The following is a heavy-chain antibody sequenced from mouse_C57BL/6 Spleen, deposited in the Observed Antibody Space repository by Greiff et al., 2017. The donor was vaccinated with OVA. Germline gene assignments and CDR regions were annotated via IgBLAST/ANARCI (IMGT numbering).Heavy chain of an antibody. CDR2: IYPGDGDT. D-gene: IGHD2-12*01. CDR1: GYAFSSSW. V-gene: IGHV1-82*01. CDR3: ARSPATTGTFDY. J-gene: IGHJ2*01. Sequence: VQLQQSGPELVKPGASVKISCKASGYAFSSSWMNWVKQRPGKGLEWIGRIYPGDGDTNYNGKFKGKATLTADKSSSTAYMQLSGLTSEDSAVYFCARSPATTGTFDYWGQGTTLTVSS.